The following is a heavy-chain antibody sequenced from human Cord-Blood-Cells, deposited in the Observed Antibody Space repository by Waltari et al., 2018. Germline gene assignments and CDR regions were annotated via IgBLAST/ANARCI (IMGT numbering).Heavy chain of an antibody. V-gene: IGHV4-34*01. CDR1: GGSFSGYY. J-gene: IGHJ3*02. CDR2: INHSGST. Sequence: QVQLQQWGAGLLKPSETLSLTCAVYGGSFSGYYWSWIRQPPGKGLEWIGEINHSGSTNDNPSLKSRVTISVDTAKNQFSLKLSSVTAADTAVYYCARPGIAAAGRGAFDIWGQGTMVTVSS. CDR3: ARPGIAAAGRGAFDI. D-gene: IGHD6-13*01.